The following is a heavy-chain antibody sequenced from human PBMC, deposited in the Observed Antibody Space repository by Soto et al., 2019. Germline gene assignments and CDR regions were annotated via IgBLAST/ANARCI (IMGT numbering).Heavy chain of an antibody. V-gene: IGHV4-31*03. J-gene: IGHJ5*02. CDR1: GGSVSSGDYY. CDR2: THYSGRT. D-gene: IGHD3-16*02. CDR3: ARMGLNLGELSRNWFDP. Sequence: QVHLQESGPGLVKPSQTLSLTCTLSGGSVSSGDYYCSWRRPPPGKGLEWIGKTHYSGRTNYNPSLKRRLNISLATSNNPSFLKLTSVTAADTAVYYCARMGLNLGELSRNWFDPWGQGTLVTVSS.